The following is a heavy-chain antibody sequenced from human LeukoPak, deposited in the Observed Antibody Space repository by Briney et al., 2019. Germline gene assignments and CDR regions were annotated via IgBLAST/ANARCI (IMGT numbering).Heavy chain of an antibody. CDR3: ARDCSSTSCYVDY. V-gene: IGHV4-61*01. CDR2: IYYSGST. J-gene: IGHJ4*02. D-gene: IGHD2-2*01. CDR1: GGSISSGSYY. Sequence: PSQTLSLTCTVSGGSISSGSYYWSWIRQPPGKGLEWIGYIYYSGSTNYNPSLKSRVTISVDTSKNQFSLKLSSVTAADTAVYYCARDCSSTSCYVDYWGQGIQVIVSS.